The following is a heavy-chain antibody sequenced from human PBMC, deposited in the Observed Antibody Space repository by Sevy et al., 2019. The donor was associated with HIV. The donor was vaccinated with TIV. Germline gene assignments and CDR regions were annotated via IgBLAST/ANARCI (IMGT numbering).Heavy chain of an antibody. D-gene: IGHD3-16*01. CDR1: GYTFTNYH. Sequence: ASVKVSCKTSGYTFTNYHITWVRQAPGQGLEWMGWITPNNGNTKVAQRLQGRVTMTTDTSTSTAYMELRSLKSDDTGGYFRAAGPWGGPGAGLLLHHWGQGTLVTVSS. J-gene: IGHJ1*01. CDR2: ITPNNGNT. V-gene: IGHV1-18*01. CDR3: AAGPWGGPGAGLLLHH.